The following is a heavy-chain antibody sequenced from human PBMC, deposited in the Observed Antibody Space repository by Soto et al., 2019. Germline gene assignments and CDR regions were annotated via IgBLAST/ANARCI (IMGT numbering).Heavy chain of an antibody. Sequence: EVQLVETGGGLIQPGGSLRLSCEVTGFTVSSNYMSWVRQAPGKGLEWVSMIYSGGTTYSADSVKGRFTISRDDSKNTLYLQMNSLRAEDTAVYYCARAWWSSSRWFDPWGQGTLVTVSS. D-gene: IGHD6-6*01. CDR3: ARAWWSSSRWFDP. CDR2: IYSGGTT. CDR1: GFTVSSNY. J-gene: IGHJ5*02. V-gene: IGHV3-53*02.